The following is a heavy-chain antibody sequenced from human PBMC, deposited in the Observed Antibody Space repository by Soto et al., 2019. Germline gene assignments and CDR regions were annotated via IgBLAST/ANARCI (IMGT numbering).Heavy chain of an antibody. CDR2: ISGTGDTA. J-gene: IGHJ6*02. CDR3: ARGSSPVSSFYGVGV. V-gene: IGHV3-23*01. Sequence: EVQLLESGGGLVQPGGSLKLSCAASGFTFSTYAISWVRQAPGKGLEWVSIISGTGDTAYYADSVKGRFTVSRDNSKNTLDLQMNSLRAEDVAVYYCARGSSPVSSFYGVGVWGQGTSVTVSS. CDR1: GFTFSTYA.